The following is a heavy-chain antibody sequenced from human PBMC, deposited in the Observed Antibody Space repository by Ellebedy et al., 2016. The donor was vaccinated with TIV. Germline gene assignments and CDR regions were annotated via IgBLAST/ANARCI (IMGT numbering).Heavy chain of an antibody. J-gene: IGHJ4*02. D-gene: IGHD1/OR15-1a*01. CDR2: IIPFFGTT. V-gene: IGHV1-69*13. CDR3: ARGNNGAIDF. CDR1: GGTFSSYA. Sequence: AASVKVSCKVSGGTFSSYAMNWVRQAPGQGLEWVGVIIPFFGTTNYAQKLQGRVTVTADESTSTAYLDLSSLKTDDTTVYYCARGNNGAIDFWGQGTLVSVSS.